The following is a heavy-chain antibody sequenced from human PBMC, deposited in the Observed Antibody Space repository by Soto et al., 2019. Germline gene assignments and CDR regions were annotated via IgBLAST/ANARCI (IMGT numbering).Heavy chain of an antibody. Sequence: PSETLSLTCTVSGGSISSGGYYWSWIRQHPGKGLEWIGYIYYSGSTYYNPSLKSRVTISVDTSKNQFSLKLSSVTAADTAVYYCARDQAIAGMDVWGQGTTVTVSS. CDR3: ARDQAIAGMDV. D-gene: IGHD3-22*01. CDR2: IYYSGST. J-gene: IGHJ6*02. CDR1: GGSISSGGYY. V-gene: IGHV4-31*03.